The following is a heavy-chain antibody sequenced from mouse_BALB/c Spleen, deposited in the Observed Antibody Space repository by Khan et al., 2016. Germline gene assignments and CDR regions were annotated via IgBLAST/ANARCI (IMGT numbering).Heavy chain of an antibody. D-gene: IGHD2-12*01. Sequence: QVRLQQSGAELVRPGASVKLSCKALGYTFTDYEMHWVKQTPVHGLEWIGGIHPGSGGTAYNQKFKGKATLTDDKSSSTAYMELSSLTSEDSAVYCSAYSYETWFSSCGHGTLVTVSA. CDR2: IHPGSGGT. V-gene: IGHV1-15*01. CDR3: AYSYETWFSS. CDR1: GYTFTDYE. J-gene: IGHJ3*01.